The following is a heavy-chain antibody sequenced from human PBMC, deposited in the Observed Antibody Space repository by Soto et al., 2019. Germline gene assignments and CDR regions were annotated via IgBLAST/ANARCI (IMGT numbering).Heavy chain of an antibody. D-gene: IGHD3-10*01. Sequence: ASVKVSCKASGYTFTSYGISWVRQAPGQGLEWMGWISAYNGNTNYAQKLQGRVTMTTDTSTSTAYMELRSLRSDDTAVYYCARDSPYYYGSGSPPNFEYWGQGTLVTVSS. CDR2: ISAYNGNT. J-gene: IGHJ4*02. V-gene: IGHV1-18*01. CDR3: ARDSPYYYGSGSPPNFEY. CDR1: GYTFTSYG.